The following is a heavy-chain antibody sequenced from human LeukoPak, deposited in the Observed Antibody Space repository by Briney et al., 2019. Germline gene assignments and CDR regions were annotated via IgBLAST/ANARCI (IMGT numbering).Heavy chain of an antibody. J-gene: IGHJ4*02. CDR2: INQDGGET. CDR1: GFSFSVYW. D-gene: IGHD5-18*01. V-gene: IGHV3-7*04. Sequence: GGSLRLSCTASGFSFSVYWMTWVRQTPGDGLEWVANINQDGGETFYVDSVRGRFTISRDNAKNSLYLQMDSLRADDTAVYYCARFPRILDYWGQGTLVTVSS. CDR3: ARFPRILDY.